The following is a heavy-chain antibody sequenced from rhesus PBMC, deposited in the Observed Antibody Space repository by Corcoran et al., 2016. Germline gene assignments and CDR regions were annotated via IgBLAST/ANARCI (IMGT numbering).Heavy chain of an antibody. CDR1: GGSISGHSY. J-gene: IGHJ6*01. Sequence: QVKLQQWGEGQVKPSETLSLRCAVYGGSISGHSYWSWIRQAPGKGLVWIGNIDGNSANTNHNPSLKNRVTISKDTSKNQFSLKLSSVTAADTAVYYCARDQYTVTTYGLDSWGQGVVVTVSS. V-gene: IGHV4-73*01. CDR2: IDGNSANT. CDR3: ARDQYTVTTYGLDS. D-gene: IGHD4-23*01.